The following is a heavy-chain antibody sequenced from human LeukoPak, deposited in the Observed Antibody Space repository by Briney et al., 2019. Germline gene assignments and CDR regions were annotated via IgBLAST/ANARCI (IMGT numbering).Heavy chain of an antibody. Sequence: ASVKVSCKASGYIFTNYYLYWVRQAPGQGLEGMGWIHIYRGNTNYAQKFQGRVTMTTDTSTSTVYMEMRGLRSDDTAMYYCARDVGITVADSFDPWGQGTLVTVSS. V-gene: IGHV1-18*04. J-gene: IGHJ5*02. CDR1: GYIFTNYY. CDR3: ARDVGITVADSFDP. D-gene: IGHD6-13*01. CDR2: IHIYRGNT.